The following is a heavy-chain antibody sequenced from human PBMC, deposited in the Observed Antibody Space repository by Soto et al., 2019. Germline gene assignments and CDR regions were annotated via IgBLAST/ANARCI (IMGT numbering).Heavy chain of an antibody. J-gene: IGHJ3*02. CDR2: ISWNSGSI. CDR3: AKSLREYSGLHPDYDAFDI. D-gene: IGHD5-12*01. CDR1: GFTFDDYA. Sequence: GGSLRLSCAASGFTFDDYAMHWVRQAPGKGLEWVSGISWNSGSIGYADSVKGRFTISRDNAKNSLYLQMNSLRAEDTALYYCAKSLREYSGLHPDYDAFDIWGQGTMVTVSS. V-gene: IGHV3-9*01.